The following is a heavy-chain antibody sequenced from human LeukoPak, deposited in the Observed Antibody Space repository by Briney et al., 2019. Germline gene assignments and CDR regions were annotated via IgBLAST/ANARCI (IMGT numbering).Heavy chain of an antibody. D-gene: IGHD3-10*01. J-gene: IGHJ4*02. CDR1: GDSIRRAGYY. CDR2: IHNNGNT. Sequence: PSETLSLTCTVSGDSIRRAGYYWTWIRLRPGKGLEWIGYIHNNGNTYYNPSLGSRVTTSLDMSQNQFSLNLISLTADDTAVYFCARGSYFGDNYYKGTDHWGRGTLVIVSS. CDR3: ARGSYFGDNYYKGTDH. V-gene: IGHV4-31*03.